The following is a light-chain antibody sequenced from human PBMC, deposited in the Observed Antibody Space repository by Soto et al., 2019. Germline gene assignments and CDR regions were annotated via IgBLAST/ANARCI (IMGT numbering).Light chain of an antibody. CDR3: SSYTSSSTYV. CDR1: SSDVGGYDY. CDR2: EVS. J-gene: IGLJ1*01. Sequence: QSALTQPASVSGSPGQSITISCTGTSSDVGGYDYVSWYQQHPGKAPKPFIYEVSNRPSGVSNRFSASKSGNTASLTISGLQADDEADYYCSSYTSSSTYVFGTGTKVTVL. V-gene: IGLV2-14*01.